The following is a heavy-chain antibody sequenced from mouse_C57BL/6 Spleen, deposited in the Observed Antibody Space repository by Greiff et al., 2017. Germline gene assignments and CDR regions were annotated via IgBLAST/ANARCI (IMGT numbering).Heavy chain of an antibody. Sequence: EVNVVESGGGLVKPGGSLKLSCAASGFTFSSYAMSWVRQTPEKRLEWVATISDGGSYTYYPDNVKGRFTISRDNAKNNLYLQMSHLTSEDTAMYYCASDPSPTIPTGYFDVWGTGTTVTVSS. CDR2: ISDGGSYT. D-gene: IGHD1-1*01. CDR3: ASDPSPTIPTGYFDV. CDR1: GFTFSSYA. J-gene: IGHJ1*03. V-gene: IGHV5-4*03.